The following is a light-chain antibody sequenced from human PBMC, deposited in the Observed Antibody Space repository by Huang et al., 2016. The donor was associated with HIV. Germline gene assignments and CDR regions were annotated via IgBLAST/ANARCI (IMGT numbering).Light chain of an antibody. CDR2: GAS. CDR3: QQSYSSPPT. CDR1: QTISGY. J-gene: IGKJ1*01. Sequence: DIQLTQSPSSLSASLGDRVTITCRASQTISGYLHWYQQRPGKAPQILIFGASSLHSGVPSRFSGSGSGTDFTLTVSDMQPEDFGTYYCQQSYSSPPTFGQGTKVEIK. V-gene: IGKV1-39*01.